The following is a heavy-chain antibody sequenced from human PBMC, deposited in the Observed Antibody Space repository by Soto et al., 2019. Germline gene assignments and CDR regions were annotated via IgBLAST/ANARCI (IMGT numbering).Heavy chain of an antibody. CDR2: INHSGST. Sequence: SETLSLTCAVYCGSFSGYYWSWIRQPPGKGLEWIGEINHSGSTNYNPSLKSRVTISVDTSKNQFSLKLSSVTAADTAVYYCARGYSSSWFNYFDYWGQGTLVTVSS. CDR1: CGSFSGYY. CDR3: ARGYSSSWFNYFDY. D-gene: IGHD6-13*01. J-gene: IGHJ4*02. V-gene: IGHV4-34*01.